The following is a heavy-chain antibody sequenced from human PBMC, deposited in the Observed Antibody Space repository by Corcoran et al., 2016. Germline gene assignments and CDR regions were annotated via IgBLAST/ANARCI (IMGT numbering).Heavy chain of an antibody. CDR1: GGSFSGYY. J-gene: IGHJ4*02. Sequence: QVQLQQWGAGLLKPSETLSLTCAVYGGSFSGYYWSWIRQPPGKGLEWIGEINHSGSTNYNPSLKSRVTISVDTSKNQFSLKLSSVTAADTAVYYCARGRRRRWLQLGNYFDYWGQGTLVTVSS. V-gene: IGHV4-34*01. CDR2: INHSGST. CDR3: ARGRRRRWLQLGNYFDY. D-gene: IGHD1-1*01.